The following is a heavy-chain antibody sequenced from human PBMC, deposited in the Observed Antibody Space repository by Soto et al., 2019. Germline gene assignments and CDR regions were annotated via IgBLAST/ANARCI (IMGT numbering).Heavy chain of an antibody. Sequence: PSETLSLTCAVYGGSFSGYYWSWIRQPPGKGLEWIGEINHSGSTNYNPSLKSRVTISVDTSKNQFSLKLSSVTAADTAVYYCARDTAMAEYYFDYWGQGTLVTSPQ. V-gene: IGHV4-34*01. CDR2: INHSGST. CDR3: ARDTAMAEYYFDY. CDR1: GGSFSGYY. J-gene: IGHJ4*02. D-gene: IGHD5-18*01.